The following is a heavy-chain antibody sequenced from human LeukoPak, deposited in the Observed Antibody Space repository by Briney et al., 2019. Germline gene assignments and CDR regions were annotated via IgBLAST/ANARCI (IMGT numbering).Heavy chain of an antibody. D-gene: IGHD2-15*01. V-gene: IGHV3-43*01. Sequence: GGSLRLSCAASGFTFDDYTMPWVRHAPGKGLEWVSLISWDGGSTYYADSVKGRFTISRDNSKNTLYLQMNSLRAEDTAVYYCTRRTVDFDYWGQGTLVTVSS. CDR3: TRRTVDFDY. CDR2: ISWDGGST. CDR1: GFTFDDYT. J-gene: IGHJ4*02.